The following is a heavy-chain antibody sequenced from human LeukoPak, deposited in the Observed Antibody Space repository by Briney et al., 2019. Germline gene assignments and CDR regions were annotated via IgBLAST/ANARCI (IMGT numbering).Heavy chain of an antibody. CDR2: INPNSGGT. Sequence: ASVKVSCKAPGYTFTGYYMHWVRQAPGQGLEWMGWINPNSGGTNYAQKFQGRVTMTRDTSISTAYMELSRLRSDDTAVYYCARDLFLGYCSSTSCNDNWFDPWGQGTLVTVSS. CDR1: GYTFTGYY. J-gene: IGHJ5*02. CDR3: ARDLFLGYCSSTSCNDNWFDP. V-gene: IGHV1-2*02. D-gene: IGHD2-2*01.